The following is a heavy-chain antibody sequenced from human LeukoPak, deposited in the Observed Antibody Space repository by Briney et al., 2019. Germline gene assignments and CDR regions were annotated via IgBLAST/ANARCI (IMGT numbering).Heavy chain of an antibody. J-gene: IGHJ4*02. CDR2: IYPDDSDT. Sequence: GESLKISCKGSGYSFATYRIGWVRQMPGKGLEWMGIIYPDDSDTVYSPSFQGQVTFSAAKSISTAYLQWSSLKASDPAVYYCARRFSSSWYYFDYWGQGTLVTVSS. V-gene: IGHV5-51*01. CDR3: ARRFSSSWYYFDY. CDR1: GYSFATYR. D-gene: IGHD6-13*01.